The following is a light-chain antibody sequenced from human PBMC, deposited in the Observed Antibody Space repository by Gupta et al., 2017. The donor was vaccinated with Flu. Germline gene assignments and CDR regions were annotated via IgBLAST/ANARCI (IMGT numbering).Light chain of an antibody. CDR3: QSAAIIGTYQ. CDR1: ALPEQY. V-gene: IGLV3-25*03. CDR2: KDS. J-gene: IGLJ2*01. Sequence: SELTQAPSVSVSQGQTARITCSGDALPEQYANWYQQKPGQAPVVVIYKDSERPSGIPERFSGSRSGTTVTLTISGVQAEDEADYHCQSAAIIGTYQFGGGTKLTVL.